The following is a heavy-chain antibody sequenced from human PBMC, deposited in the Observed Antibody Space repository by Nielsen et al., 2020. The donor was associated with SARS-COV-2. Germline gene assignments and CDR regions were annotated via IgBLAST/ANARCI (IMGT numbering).Heavy chain of an antibody. CDR3: AREQNVGMAIIGAFDI. J-gene: IGHJ3*02. CDR1: GYTFTDYY. CDR2: INPNSGGT. V-gene: IGHV1-2*02. D-gene: IGHD5-24*01. Sequence: ASVKVSCKASGYTFTDYYMHWVRQAPGQGLEWIGWINPNSGGTDYAQKFQGRVTMTWATSISTAYIELSRLRSDDTAVYYCAREQNVGMAIIGAFDIWGQGTMVTVSS.